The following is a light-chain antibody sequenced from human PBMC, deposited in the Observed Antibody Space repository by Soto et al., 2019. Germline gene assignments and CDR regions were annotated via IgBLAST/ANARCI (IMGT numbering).Light chain of an antibody. Sequence: EIVMTQSPATLSVSPGERATLSCRTSQSVSTNLAWYQQKPGQAPRLLIYGASTRATGVPARFSGSGSGTEFTLTISSLQSEDFAVYYCQHYNRWPLTFGQGTKVDIK. J-gene: IGKJ1*01. V-gene: IGKV3-15*01. CDR2: GAS. CDR3: QHYNRWPLT. CDR1: QSVSTN.